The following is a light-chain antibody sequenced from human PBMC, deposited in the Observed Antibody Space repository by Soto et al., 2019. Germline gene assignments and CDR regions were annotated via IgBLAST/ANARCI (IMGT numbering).Light chain of an antibody. CDR2: WAS. J-gene: IGKJ1*01. CDR1: QSVLYSSNNKNY. V-gene: IGKV4-1*01. CDR3: QQYYSTPTWT. Sequence: DIEMTQSPDSLAVSLGERATINCKYSQSVLYSSNNKNYLAWYQQKPGQPPKLLIYWASTRESGVPDRFSGSGSGTDFTLTISSLQSEDVAVYYCQQYYSTPTWTFGQGTKVEIK.